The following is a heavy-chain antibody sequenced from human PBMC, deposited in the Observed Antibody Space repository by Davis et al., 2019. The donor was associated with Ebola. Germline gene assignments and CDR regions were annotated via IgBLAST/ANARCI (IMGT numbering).Heavy chain of an antibody. CDR2: ISAYNGNT. V-gene: IGHV1-18*01. D-gene: IGHD2-15*01. Sequence: ASVKVSCKASGYIFTSYDINWVRQAPGQGLEWMGWISAYNGNTNYAQKLQGRVTMTTDTSTSTAYMELRSLRSDDTAVYYCARGASRYCSGGSCYPLGMDVWGQGTTVTVSS. CDR1: GYIFTSYD. J-gene: IGHJ6*02. CDR3: ARGASRYCSGGSCYPLGMDV.